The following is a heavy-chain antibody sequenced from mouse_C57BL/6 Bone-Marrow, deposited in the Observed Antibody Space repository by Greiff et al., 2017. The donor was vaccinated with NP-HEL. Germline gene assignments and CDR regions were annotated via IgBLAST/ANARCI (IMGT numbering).Heavy chain of an antibody. J-gene: IGHJ4*01. Sequence: QVQLKQSGAELARPGASVKLSCKASGYTFTSYGISWVKQRTGQGLEWIGEIYPRSGNTYYNEKFKGKATLTADKSSSTAYMELRSLTSEDSAVYFCAIITRRGYAMDYWGQGTSVTVSS. CDR3: AIITRRGYAMDY. V-gene: IGHV1-81*01. CDR1: GYTFTSYG. D-gene: IGHD1-1*01. CDR2: IYPRSGNT.